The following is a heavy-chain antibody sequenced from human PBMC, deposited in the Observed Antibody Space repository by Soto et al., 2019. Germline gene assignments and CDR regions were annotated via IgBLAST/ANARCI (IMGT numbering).Heavy chain of an antibody. V-gene: IGHV4-31*03. D-gene: IGHD3-22*01. CDR1: GGSISSGGYY. CDR2: IYYSGST. J-gene: IGHJ4*02. CDR3: ACVDYYDSSYYFDY. Sequence: SETLSLTCTVSGGSISSGGYYWSWIRQHPGKGLEWIGYIYYSGSTYYNPSLKSRVTISVDTSKNQFSLKLSSVTAADTAVYYCACVDYYDSSYYFDYWGQGTLVTVSS.